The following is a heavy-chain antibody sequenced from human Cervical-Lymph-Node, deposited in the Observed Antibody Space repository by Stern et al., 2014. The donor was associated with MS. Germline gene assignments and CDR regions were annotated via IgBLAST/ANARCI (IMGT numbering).Heavy chain of an antibody. CDR1: GYTFTFFD. J-gene: IGHJ4*02. D-gene: IGHD6-25*01. Sequence: QVQLGQSGAEVKKPGASVKVSCKASGYTFTFFDIHWVRQATGQGLEWMGWVNPNSGNTGIAQKFQGRVTMTRDTSIRTAYMELSSLRSEDTAVYYCARGPARATAIGYWGQGTLVTVSS. CDR2: VNPNSGNT. CDR3: ARGPARATAIGY. V-gene: IGHV1-8*01.